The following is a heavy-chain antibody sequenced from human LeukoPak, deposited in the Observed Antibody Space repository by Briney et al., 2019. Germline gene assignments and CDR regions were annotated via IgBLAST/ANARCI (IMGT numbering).Heavy chain of an antibody. CDR2: IGAGGTFT. CDR1: VYTFSRHA. V-gene: IGHV3-23*01. CDR3: AQDLDYTTNGYSSDY. Sequence: GGSVRLSCGASVYTFSRHATRWVRHAPGEGGEWVSGIGAGGTFTYYADSVKGRFTISRDNSRNTLYLQMTSLRADEPAVYYCAQDLDYTTNGYSSDYWGQGSPVTV. J-gene: IGHJ4*02. D-gene: IGHD4-11*01.